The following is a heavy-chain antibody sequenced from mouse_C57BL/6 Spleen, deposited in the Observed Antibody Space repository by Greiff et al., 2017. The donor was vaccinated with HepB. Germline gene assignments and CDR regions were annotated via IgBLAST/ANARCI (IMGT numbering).Heavy chain of an antibody. CDR1: GYSFTGYF. D-gene: IGHD2-10*02. V-gene: IGHV1-20*01. CDR2: INPYNGDT. Sequence: EVQLQQSGPELVKPGDSVKISCKASGYSFTGYFMNWVMQSHGKSLEWIGRINPYNGDTFYNQKFKGKATLTVDKSSSTAHMELRSLTSEDSAVYYCAREGYGNPYYAMDYWGQGTSVTVSS. J-gene: IGHJ4*01. CDR3: AREGYGNPYYAMDY.